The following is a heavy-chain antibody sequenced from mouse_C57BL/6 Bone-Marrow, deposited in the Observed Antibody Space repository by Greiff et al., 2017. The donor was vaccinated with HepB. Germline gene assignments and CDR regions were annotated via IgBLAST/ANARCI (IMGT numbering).Heavy chain of an antibody. CDR3: ASSYDGYPPSYWYFDV. J-gene: IGHJ1*03. V-gene: IGHV2-6*01. CDR2: IWGVGST. CDR1: GFSLTSYG. D-gene: IGHD2-3*01. Sequence: VKLVESGPGLVAPSQSLSITCTVSGFSLTSYGVDWVRQSPGKGLEWLGVIWGVGSTNYNSALKSRLSISKDNSKSQVFLKMNSLQTDDTAMYYCASSYDGYPPSYWYFDVWGTGTTVTVSS.